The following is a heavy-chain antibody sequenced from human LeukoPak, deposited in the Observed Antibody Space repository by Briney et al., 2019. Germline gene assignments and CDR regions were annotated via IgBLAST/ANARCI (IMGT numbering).Heavy chain of an antibody. Sequence: GGSLRLSCAASGFTFSSYAMSWVRQAPGKGLEWVSAISGSGGSAYYADSVKGRFTISRDNSKNTLYLQMNSLRAEDTAVYYCAKGPGVMVRGVSGPYGMDVWGQGTTVTVSS. D-gene: IGHD3-10*01. V-gene: IGHV3-23*01. J-gene: IGHJ6*02. CDR3: AKGPGVMVRGVSGPYGMDV. CDR2: ISGSGGSA. CDR1: GFTFSSYA.